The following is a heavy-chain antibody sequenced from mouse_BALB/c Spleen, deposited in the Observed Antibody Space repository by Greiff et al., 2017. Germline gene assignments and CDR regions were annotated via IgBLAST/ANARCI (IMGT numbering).Heavy chain of an antibody. CDR2: IYPGDGDT. D-gene: IGHD1-1*01. J-gene: IGHJ4*01. CDR1: GYAFSSSW. CDR3: TSNYYCNIPYSIDY. V-gene: IGHV1-82*01. Sequence: QVQLQQSGPELVKPGASVKISCKASGYAFSSSWMNWVKQRPGQGLEWIGRIYPGDGDTNYNGKFKGKATLTADKSSSTAYIQLSSLTSLDSAVYFCTSNYYCNIPYSIDYWSQETSITISS.